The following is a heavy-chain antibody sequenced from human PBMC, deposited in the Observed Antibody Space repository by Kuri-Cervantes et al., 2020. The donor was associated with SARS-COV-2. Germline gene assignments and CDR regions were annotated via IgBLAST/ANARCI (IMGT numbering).Heavy chain of an antibody. D-gene: IGHD2-21*01. J-gene: IGHJ6*02. CDR2: MNGDGRNP. CDR3: ARDLKYCSGDSCSCFYGMDV. V-gene: IGHV3-74*01. Sequence: GGSLRLSCAASGFTFSSYWMHWVRQAPGKGLEWVSRMNGDGRNPTYADSVKGRFAISRDNTKNTLYLQMNSLRAEDTAVYYCARDLKYCSGDSCSCFYGMDVWGQGTTVTVSS. CDR1: GFTFSSYW.